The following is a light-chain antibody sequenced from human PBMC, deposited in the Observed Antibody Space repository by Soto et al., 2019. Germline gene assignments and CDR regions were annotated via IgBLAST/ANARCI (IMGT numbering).Light chain of an antibody. CDR2: GAS. CDR1: QSVSSN. Sequence: EIVMTQSPANLSVSPGERATLSCRASQSVSSNLAWYQQKPGQGLRLLIYGASTRATGIPARFSGSGSGTEFTLTISSLQSEDFAVYYCQQYNKWPPYTFGQGTKVEIK. J-gene: IGKJ2*01. V-gene: IGKV3-15*01. CDR3: QQYNKWPPYT.